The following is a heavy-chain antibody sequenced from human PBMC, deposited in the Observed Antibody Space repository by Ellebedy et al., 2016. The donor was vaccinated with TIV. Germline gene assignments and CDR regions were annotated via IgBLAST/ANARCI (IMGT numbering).Heavy chain of an antibody. V-gene: IGHV1-18*04. D-gene: IGHD1-1*01. Sequence: AASVKVTCKTSGYSFTSNGMSWVRQDPGQGLVWMGWISTYNGNTRYDQKFQGRVTMTTDESTNTAYMELRNLRSDDTAVYFCARQDDDVPPAYWGQGTLFTVSS. J-gene: IGHJ4*02. CDR3: ARQDDDVPPAY. CDR2: ISTYNGNT. CDR1: GYSFTSNG.